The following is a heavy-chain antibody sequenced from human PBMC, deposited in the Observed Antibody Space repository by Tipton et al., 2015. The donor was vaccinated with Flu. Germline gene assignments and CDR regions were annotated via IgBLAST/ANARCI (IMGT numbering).Heavy chain of an antibody. J-gene: IGHJ4*02. Sequence: LVKPTQTLTLTCTFSGFSLSTSGVGVGWTRQPPGKALEWLALIYWDDDKRYSPSLKSRLTITKDTSKNQVVLTMTNMDPVDTATYYCAHSKGPFVTMVRGVITGFDYWGQGTLVTVSS. V-gene: IGHV2-5*02. CDR2: IYWDDDK. CDR3: AHSKGPFVTMVRGVITGFDY. D-gene: IGHD3-10*01. CDR1: GFSLSTSGVG.